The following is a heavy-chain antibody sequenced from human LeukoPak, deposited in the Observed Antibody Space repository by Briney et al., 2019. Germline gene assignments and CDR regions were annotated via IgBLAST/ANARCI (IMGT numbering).Heavy chain of an antibody. CDR3: TTESDYYYGLDV. J-gene: IGHJ6*04. CDR2: IKSKTDGGTT. V-gene: IGHV3-15*01. CDR1: GFPFSNAW. Sequence: PGGPLSSSCEASGFPFSNAWMSWVRQAPGKGLEWVGRIKSKTDGGTTDYAAPVKGRFTISRDDSKNTLYLQMNSLKTEDTAVYYCTTESDYYYGLDVWGKGTTVTVSS. D-gene: IGHD3-3*01.